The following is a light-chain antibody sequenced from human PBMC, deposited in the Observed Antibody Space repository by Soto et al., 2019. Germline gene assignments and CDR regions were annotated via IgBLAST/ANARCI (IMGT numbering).Light chain of an antibody. CDR1: SSNIGAGYD. CDR2: GNN. Sequence: QSVLTQPPSVSGAPGQRVTISCTGSSSNIGAGYDVHWYQQLPGTAPKLLIYGNNNRPSGVPDRFSGSRSGTSASLAITGLQAEDEADYYCQSYDSSLSGGVFGGGNQLTVL. V-gene: IGLV1-40*01. J-gene: IGLJ2*01. CDR3: QSYDSSLSGGV.